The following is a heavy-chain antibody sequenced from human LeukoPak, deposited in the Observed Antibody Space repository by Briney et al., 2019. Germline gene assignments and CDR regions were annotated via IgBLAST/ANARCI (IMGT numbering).Heavy chain of an antibody. CDR1: GFTFSSYG. D-gene: IGHD5-12*01. V-gene: IGHV3-30*02. CDR3: ARGSRTIVTTKFARGHYMDV. J-gene: IGHJ6*03. Sequence: GGSLRLSCAASGFTFSSYGIHWVRQAPGKGLEWVAFIRYDGSNKYYTDSVKGRFTISRDNSKNTLYLQMNSLRAEDTAVYYSARGSRTIVTTKFARGHYMDVWGKGTTVTVSS. CDR2: IRYDGSNK.